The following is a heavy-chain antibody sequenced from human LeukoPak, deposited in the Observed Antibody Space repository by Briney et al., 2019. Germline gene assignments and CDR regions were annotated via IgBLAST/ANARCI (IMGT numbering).Heavy chain of an antibody. D-gene: IGHD2-21*02. CDR2: ISSSGSTI. Sequence: PGGSLRLSCAAPGFTFSDYYMSWIRQAPGKGLEWVSYISSSGSTIYYADSVKGRFTISRDNAKNSLYLQMNSLRAEDTAVYYCARDREGGDWYGDYYYGMDVWGQGTTVIVS. V-gene: IGHV3-11*01. J-gene: IGHJ6*02. CDR3: ARDREGGDWYGDYYYGMDV. CDR1: GFTFSDYY.